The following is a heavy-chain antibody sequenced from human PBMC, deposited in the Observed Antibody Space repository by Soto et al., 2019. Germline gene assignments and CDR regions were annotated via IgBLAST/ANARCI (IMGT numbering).Heavy chain of an antibody. CDR3: AGQWLVRYNWFDP. CDR2: IYYSGST. J-gene: IGHJ5*02. Sequence: SETLSLTCTVSGGSISSYYWSWIRQPPGKGLEWIGYIYYSGSTNYNPSLKSRVTISVDTSKNQFSLKLSSVTAADTAVYYCAGQWLVRYNWFDPWGQGTLVTVYS. V-gene: IGHV4-59*01. D-gene: IGHD6-19*01. CDR1: GGSISSYY.